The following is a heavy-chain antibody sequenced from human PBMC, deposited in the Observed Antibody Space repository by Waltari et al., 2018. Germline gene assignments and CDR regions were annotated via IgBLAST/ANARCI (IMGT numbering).Heavy chain of an antibody. Sequence: EVQLLESGGGLVQPGGSLRLSCAASGFTFSSYAMTWVRQAPGKGLEWGSFISGSSGSTYYADSVKGRVTISRDNSKNTLYLQMNSLRAEDTAVYYCAKSSGVVAAAGNDAFDVWGQGTMLTVSS. CDR2: ISGSSGST. J-gene: IGHJ3*01. CDR1: GFTFSSYA. D-gene: IGHD6-13*01. V-gene: IGHV3-23*01. CDR3: AKSSGVVAAAGNDAFDV.